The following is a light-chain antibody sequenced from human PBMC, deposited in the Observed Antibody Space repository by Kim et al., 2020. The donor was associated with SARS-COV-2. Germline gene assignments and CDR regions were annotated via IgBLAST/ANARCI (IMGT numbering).Light chain of an antibody. J-gene: IGLJ2*01. CDR3: KSRDSSGNVV. CDR1: SLRIYY. V-gene: IGLV3-19*01. Sequence: SSELTQDPAVSVVLGQTVRITCQGDSLRIYYASWYQQKPGQAPVLVIYGKNNRPSGIPDRFSGSSSGNTASLTITGAQADDESDYYCKSRDSSGNVVFGGGTQLTVL. CDR2: GKN.